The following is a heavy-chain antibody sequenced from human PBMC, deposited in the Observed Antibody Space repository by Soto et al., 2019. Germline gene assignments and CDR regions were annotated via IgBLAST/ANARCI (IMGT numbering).Heavy chain of an antibody. CDR1: GGSISSSSYY. D-gene: IGHD1-26*01. CDR2: IYYSGST. J-gene: IGHJ4*02. V-gene: IGHV4-39*02. Sequence: PSETLSLTCTVSGGSISSSSYYWGWIRQPPGKGLEWIGSIYYSGSTYYNPSLKSRVTISVDTSKNHFSLKLSSVTAADTAVYYCARRYGSAIDYWGQGTLVPVSS. CDR3: ARRYGSAIDY.